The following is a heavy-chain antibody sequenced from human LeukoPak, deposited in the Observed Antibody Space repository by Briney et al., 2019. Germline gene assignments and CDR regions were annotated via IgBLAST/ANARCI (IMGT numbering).Heavy chain of an antibody. V-gene: IGHV1-69*13. Sequence: ASVKVSCKASGYTFTSYYMHWVRQAPGQGLEWMGGIIPIFGTANYAQKFQGRVTITADESTSTAYMELSSLRSEDTAVYYCAREVSVGYCSSTSCYRLPFDPWGQGTLVTVSS. CDR2: IIPIFGTA. CDR1: GYTFTSYY. D-gene: IGHD2-2*01. J-gene: IGHJ5*02. CDR3: AREVSVGYCSSTSCYRLPFDP.